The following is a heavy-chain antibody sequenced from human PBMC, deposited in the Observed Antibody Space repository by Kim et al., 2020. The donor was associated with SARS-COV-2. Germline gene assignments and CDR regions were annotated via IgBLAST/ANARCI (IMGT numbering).Heavy chain of an antibody. Sequence: GGSLRLSCAASGFTFSSYAMSWVRQAPGKGLEWVSAISGSGGSTYYADSVKGRFTISRDNSKNTLYLQMNSLRAEDTAVYYCAKWSARQWLGGWYFQHWGQGTLVTVSS. V-gene: IGHV3-23*01. CDR3: AKWSARQWLGGWYFQH. CDR2: ISGSGGST. D-gene: IGHD6-19*01. CDR1: GFTFSSYA. J-gene: IGHJ1*01.